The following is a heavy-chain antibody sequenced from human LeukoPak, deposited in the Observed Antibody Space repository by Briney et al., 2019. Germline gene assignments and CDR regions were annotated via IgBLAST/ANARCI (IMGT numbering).Heavy chain of an antibody. CDR2: ISAYNGNT. CDR1: GYTFTSYG. V-gene: IGHV1-18*01. J-gene: IGHJ4*02. CDR3: ARVRGIIQLGQIRFDY. D-gene: IGHD5-18*01. Sequence: ASVKVSCKASGYTFTSYGTSWVRQAPGQGLEWMGWISAYNGNTNYAQKLQGRVTMTTDTSTSTAYMEPRSLRSDDTAVYYCARVRGIIQLGQIRFDYWGQGTLVTVSS.